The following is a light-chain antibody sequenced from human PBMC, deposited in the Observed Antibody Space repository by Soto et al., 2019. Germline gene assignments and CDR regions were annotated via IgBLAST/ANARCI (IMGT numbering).Light chain of an antibody. J-gene: IGKJ1*01. CDR3: QRYNSYSWT. V-gene: IGKV1-5*03. Sequence: DIQMTQSPSTLSASVGDRVTITCRASQSISSWLAWYQQKPGKAPKLLIYKASSLESGVPSRFSGSGSGTEFTLTISSLQPDDFATCYCQRYNSYSWTFGQGTKVDMK. CDR1: QSISSW. CDR2: KAS.